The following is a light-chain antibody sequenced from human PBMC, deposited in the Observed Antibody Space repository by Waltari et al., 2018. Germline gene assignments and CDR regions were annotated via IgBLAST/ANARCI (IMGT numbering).Light chain of an antibody. CDR1: QAGSKW. CDR3: QQADSFPIT. J-gene: IGKJ5*01. CDR2: GAP. V-gene: IGKV1-12*01. Sequence: DIQMTHSPSSVSASVGDRVTINCRASQAGSKWLAWYRQKPGLAPKLLIHGAPILHNGVPSRCSGRSSATEFTLTSSSLQPEDFATYYCQQADSFPITFGQGTRLDIK.